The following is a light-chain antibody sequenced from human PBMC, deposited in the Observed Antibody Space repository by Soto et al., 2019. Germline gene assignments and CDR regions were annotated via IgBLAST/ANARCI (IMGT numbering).Light chain of an antibody. CDR3: QQYDNWSYT. CDR1: QSVSSN. J-gene: IGKJ2*01. Sequence: EIVMTQSPATLSVSPGERATLSCRASQSVSSNLAWYQQKPGQAPRLLIYDASTTATGIPARFSGSGSGTEFTLTISSLQSEDFAVYYCQQYDNWSYTFGQGTKLEIK. V-gene: IGKV3-15*01. CDR2: DAS.